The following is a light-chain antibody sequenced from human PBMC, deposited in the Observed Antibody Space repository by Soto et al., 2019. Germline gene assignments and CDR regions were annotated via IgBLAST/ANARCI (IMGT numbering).Light chain of an antibody. CDR2: GAS. CDR1: QSVSISY. V-gene: IGKV3-20*01. J-gene: IGKJ5*01. CDR3: QHSIT. Sequence: EIVLTQSPGTLSLSPGERATLSCRASQSVSISYLACYQQKPGQAPRLLIYGASSRATGIPDRFSGSGSGTDFTLTISRLEPEDFAVYYCQHSITFGQGTRLEIK.